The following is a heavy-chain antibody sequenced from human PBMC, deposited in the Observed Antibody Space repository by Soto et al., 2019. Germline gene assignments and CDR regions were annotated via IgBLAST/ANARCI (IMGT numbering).Heavy chain of an antibody. D-gene: IGHD2-15*01. Sequence: GESLKISCKGSGYSFTSYWIGWVRQMPGKGLEWMGIIYPGDSDTRYSPSFQGQVTISADKSISTAYLQWSSLKASDTAMYYCARHFVVAKGYFYYYGMEVWGQGTTVTVSS. CDR1: GYSFTSYW. V-gene: IGHV5-51*01. CDR3: ARHFVVAKGYFYYYGMEV. CDR2: IYPGDSDT. J-gene: IGHJ6*02.